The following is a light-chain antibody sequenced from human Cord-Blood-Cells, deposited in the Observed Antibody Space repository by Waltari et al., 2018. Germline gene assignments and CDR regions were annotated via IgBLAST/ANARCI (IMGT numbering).Light chain of an antibody. CDR3: QAWDSSTDPPGDVV. CDR1: KLGDKY. V-gene: IGLV3-1*01. J-gene: IGLJ2*01. CDR2: QDS. Sequence: SYELTQPPSVSVSPGQTASITCSGDKLGDKYACWYQQKPGQSHVLVIYQDSKRPSGIPERFSGSNSGNTATLTISGTQAMDEADYDCQAWDSSTDPPGDVVFGGGTKLTVL.